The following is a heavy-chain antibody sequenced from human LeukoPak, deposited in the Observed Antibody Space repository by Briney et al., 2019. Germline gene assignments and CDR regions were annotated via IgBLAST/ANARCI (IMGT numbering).Heavy chain of an antibody. CDR1: GGSISSSSYY. V-gene: IGHV4-39*07. Sequence: PSETLSLTCTVSGGSISSSSYYWGWIRQPPGKGLEWIGSIYYGGSTYYNPSLRSRVTISVDTSKNQFSLKLSSVTAADTAVYYCARIPFYSSSCPLDYWGQGTLVTVSS. CDR3: ARIPFYSSSCPLDY. D-gene: IGHD6-13*01. J-gene: IGHJ4*02. CDR2: IYYGGST.